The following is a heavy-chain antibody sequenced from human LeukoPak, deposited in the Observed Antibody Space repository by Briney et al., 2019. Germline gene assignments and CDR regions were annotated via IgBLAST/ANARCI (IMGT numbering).Heavy chain of an antibody. V-gene: IGHV4-39*01. D-gene: IGHD6-13*01. CDR1: GGSISSSKYY. Sequence: SETLSLTCTVSGGSISSSKYYWGWSRQPPGRGVEWVGTIFSSGSTHNNPPLKSRVTISVDTSKNQFSLNLSSVTAADTALYYCATPSYSSSWGTIDVWGQGTMVTVSS. CDR2: IFSSGST. CDR3: ATPSYSSSWGTIDV. J-gene: IGHJ3*01.